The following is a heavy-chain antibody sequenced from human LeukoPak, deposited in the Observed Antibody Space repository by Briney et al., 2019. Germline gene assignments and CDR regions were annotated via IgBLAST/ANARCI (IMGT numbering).Heavy chain of an antibody. Sequence: SETLSLTCTVSGGSISSSSYYWGWLRQPPGKGLEWVGSIYYSGSTYYNPSLKSRVTISVDTSKNQFSLKLSSVTAADTAVYYCARLTPGIAVAGTVDYWGQGTLVTVSS. CDR3: ARLTPGIAVAGTVDY. J-gene: IGHJ4*02. V-gene: IGHV4-39*01. D-gene: IGHD6-19*01. CDR1: GGSISSSSYY. CDR2: IYYSGST.